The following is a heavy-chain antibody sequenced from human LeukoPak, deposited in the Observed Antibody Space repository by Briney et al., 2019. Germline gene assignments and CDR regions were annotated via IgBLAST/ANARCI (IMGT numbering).Heavy chain of an antibody. Sequence: SETLSLTCTVSGGSISSYYWSWIRQPPEKGLEWIGSVYRSGTTYYNPSLTSRIDISIDTSKKQFSLKLSSVTAADTAVYYCARDKSLFYYDSSGYYQARDFDYWGQGILVTVSS. CDR2: VYRSGTT. CDR3: ARDKSLFYYDSSGYYQARDFDY. J-gene: IGHJ4*02. V-gene: IGHV4-4*08. D-gene: IGHD3-22*01. CDR1: GGSISSYY.